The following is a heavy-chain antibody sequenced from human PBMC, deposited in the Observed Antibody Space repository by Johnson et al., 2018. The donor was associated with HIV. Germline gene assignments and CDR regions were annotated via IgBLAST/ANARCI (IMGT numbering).Heavy chain of an antibody. CDR3: AKDKTLYGSGTFDAFDI. Sequence: QVHLVESGGGVVQPGGSLRLSCPASRFTFSSYGMHWVRQAPGKGLEWMAFVRYDGSNKYYADSVKGRFTISRDSSKNTLYLQLNSLRPEDTAVYYCAKDKTLYGSGTFDAFDIWGQGTVVTVSS. D-gene: IGHD3-10*01. J-gene: IGHJ3*02. V-gene: IGHV3-30*02. CDR2: VRYDGSNK. CDR1: RFTFSSYG.